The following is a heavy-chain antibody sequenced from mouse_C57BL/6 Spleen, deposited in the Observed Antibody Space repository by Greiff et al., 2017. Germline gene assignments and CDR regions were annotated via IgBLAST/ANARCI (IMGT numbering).Heavy chain of an antibody. CDR1: GFTFSSYT. V-gene: IGHV5-9*01. CDR2: ISGGGGNT. Sequence: EVKVEESGGGLVKPGGSLKLSCAASGFTFSSYTMSWVRQTPEKRLEWVATISGGGGNTYYPDSVKGRFTISRDNAKNTLYLQMSSLRSEDTALYYCARPSNWYFDVWGTGTTVTVSS. CDR3: ARPSNWYFDV. J-gene: IGHJ1*03.